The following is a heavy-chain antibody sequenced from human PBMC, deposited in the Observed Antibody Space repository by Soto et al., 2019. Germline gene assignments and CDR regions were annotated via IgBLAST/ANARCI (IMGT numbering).Heavy chain of an antibody. V-gene: IGHV4-61*01. CDR3: ARDRRIEQLVPGYYYYGMDV. J-gene: IGHJ6*02. D-gene: IGHD6-6*01. CDR1: GGSVSSGSYY. Sequence: PSETLSLTCTVSGGSVSSGSYYWSWIRQPPGKGLEWIGYIYYSGSTNYNPSLKSRVTISVDTSKNQFSLKLSSVTAADTAVYYCARDRRIEQLVPGYYYYGMDVWGQGTTVNVSS. CDR2: IYYSGST.